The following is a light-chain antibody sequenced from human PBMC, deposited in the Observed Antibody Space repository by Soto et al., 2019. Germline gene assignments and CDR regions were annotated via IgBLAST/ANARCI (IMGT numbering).Light chain of an antibody. Sequence: QPVLTQSPSTSASLGASVKLTCTLNSGHSSYAIAWHQQQPEKGPRYLMNLNSDGSHSKGDGIPDRFSGSSSGAERYLTISSLQSEDEADYYCQTWGTGIHVVFGGGTKVTVL. CDR1: SGHSSYA. CDR3: QTWGTGIHVV. CDR2: LNSDGSH. J-gene: IGLJ2*01. V-gene: IGLV4-69*01.